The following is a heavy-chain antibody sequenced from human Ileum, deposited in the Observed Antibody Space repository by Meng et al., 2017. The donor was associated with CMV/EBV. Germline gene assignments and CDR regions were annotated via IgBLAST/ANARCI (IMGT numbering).Heavy chain of an antibody. CDR3: ARENWVYDY. J-gene: IGHJ4*02. CDR1: GDIFTGYY. V-gene: IGHV1-2*06. CDR2: IRLNIGDT. Sequence: QVKPVQSGTEMKTPGASVEVSCKASGDIFTGYYMHWFRQAPGQGLEWMGQIRLNIGDTHYAQKFQGRVTMTRDMSIITAYMELSSLMSDDTAVYYCARENWVYDYWGQGTLVTVSS. D-gene: IGHD7-27*01.